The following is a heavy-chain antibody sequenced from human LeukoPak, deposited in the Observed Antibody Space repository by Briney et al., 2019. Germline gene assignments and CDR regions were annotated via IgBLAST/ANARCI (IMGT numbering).Heavy chain of an antibody. CDR3: ARDSSYYYDSSGYSLSWFDP. CDR1: GGSISRYY. CDR2: IYYSGST. Sequence: SETLSLTCTVSGGSISRYYWSWIRQPPGKGLEWIGYIYYSGSTNYNPSLKRRVTISVDTSKNQFSLKLSSVTAADTAVYYCARDSSYYYDSSGYSLSWFDPWGQGTLVTVSS. J-gene: IGHJ5*02. D-gene: IGHD3-22*01. V-gene: IGHV4-59*01.